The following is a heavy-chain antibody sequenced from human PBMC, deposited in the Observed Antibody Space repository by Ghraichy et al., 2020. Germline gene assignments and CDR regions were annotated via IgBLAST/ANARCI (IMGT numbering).Heavy chain of an antibody. D-gene: IGHD1-26*01. J-gene: IGHJ4*02. CDR3: ARHYNQYDGVGHFDY. Sequence: SETLPLTCTVSGGSISSSCWSWIRQPPAQGLEWIWYIYYSCSTNSNPSLKSRVTISVYTSKNQFSLTLSSVTAAATAVYYCARHYNQYDGVGHFDYWGQGTLVTVSS. CDR1: GGSISSSC. CDR2: IYYSCST. V-gene: IGHV4-59*08.